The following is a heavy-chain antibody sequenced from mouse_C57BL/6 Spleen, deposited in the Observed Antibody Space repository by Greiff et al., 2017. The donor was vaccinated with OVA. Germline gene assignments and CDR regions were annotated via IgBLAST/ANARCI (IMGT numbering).Heavy chain of an antibody. CDR3: ALPSMDY. CDR1: GFTFSDYG. J-gene: IGHJ4*01. CDR2: ISSGSSTI. Sequence: VQLQQSGGGLVKPGGSLKLSCAASGFTFSDYGMHWVRQAPEKGLEWVAYISSGSSTIYYADTVKGRFTISRDNAKNTLFLQMTSLRSEDTAMYYCALPSMDYWGQGTSVTVSS. V-gene: IGHV5-17*01.